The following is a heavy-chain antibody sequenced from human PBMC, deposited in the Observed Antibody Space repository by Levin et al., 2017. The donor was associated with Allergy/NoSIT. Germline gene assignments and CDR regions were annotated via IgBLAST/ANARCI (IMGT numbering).Heavy chain of an antibody. CDR2: IYHTGST. Sequence: LRLSCAVSGGSISSGGYSWSWIRQPPGKGLEWIGYIYHTGSTSYNPSLKSRVTISVDRSKNQFSLKLSSVTAADTAVYYCARSPLAIFGVVDNWFDPWGQGILVTVSS. V-gene: IGHV4-30-2*01. J-gene: IGHJ5*02. D-gene: IGHD3-3*01. CDR1: GGSISSGGYS. CDR3: ARSPLAIFGVVDNWFDP.